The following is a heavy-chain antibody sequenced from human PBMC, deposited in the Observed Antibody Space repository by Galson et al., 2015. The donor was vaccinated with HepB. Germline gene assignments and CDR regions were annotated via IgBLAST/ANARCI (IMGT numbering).Heavy chain of an antibody. D-gene: IGHD2-21*02. J-gene: IGHJ4*02. V-gene: IGHV3-15*01. CDR3: TTEPEIIVVVTNYFDY. Sequence: SLRLSCAASGFTFSNAWMSWVRQAPGKGLEWVGRIKSKTDGGTTDYAAPVKGRFTISRDDSKNTLYLQMNSLKTEDTAVYYCTTEPEIIVVVTNYFDYWGQGTLVTVSS. CDR1: GFTFSNAW. CDR2: IKSKTDGGTT.